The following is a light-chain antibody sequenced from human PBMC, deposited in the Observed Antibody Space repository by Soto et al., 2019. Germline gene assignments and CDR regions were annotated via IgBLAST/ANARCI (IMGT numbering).Light chain of an antibody. CDR2: DNN. J-gene: IGLJ1*01. CDR3: GTWDNSLSAYV. V-gene: IGLV1-51*01. CDR1: GSNIGNNY. Sequence: QSVLTQPPSVSAAPGQKVTISCSGGGSNIGNNYVSWYQQLPGTAPKLLIYDNNRRPSGIPDRFSGSKSGTSATLGITGLQTGDEADYYCGTWDNSLSAYVFGTGTKV.